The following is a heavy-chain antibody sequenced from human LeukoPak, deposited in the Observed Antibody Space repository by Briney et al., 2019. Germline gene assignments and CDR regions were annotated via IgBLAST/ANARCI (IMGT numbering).Heavy chain of an antibody. CDR3: AAGGSEMASINYYYYYMDV. J-gene: IGHJ6*03. V-gene: IGHV1-2*02. CDR1: GYTFTGYY. Sequence: ASVEVSCTASGYTFTGYYMHWVRQAPGQGLEWMGWINPNSGGTNYAQKFQGRVTMTRDTSISSAYMELSRLTSDDTAVYYCAAGGSEMASINYYYYYMDVWGKGTTVTVSS. CDR2: INPNSGGT. D-gene: IGHD5-24*01.